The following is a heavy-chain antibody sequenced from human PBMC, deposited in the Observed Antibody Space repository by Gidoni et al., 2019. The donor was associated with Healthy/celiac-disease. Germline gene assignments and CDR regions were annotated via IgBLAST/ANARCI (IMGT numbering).Heavy chain of an antibody. CDR1: GFPFSSYG. Sequence: QGQLVESGGGVVQPGRSLRLPCAASGFPFSSYGMHWVRQAPGKGLEWVAVIWYDGSNKYYADSVKGRFTISRDNSKNTLYLQMNSLRAEDTAVYYCAKIGEYCSSTSCYQWGMDVWGQGTTVTVSS. V-gene: IGHV3-33*06. J-gene: IGHJ6*02. CDR2: IWYDGSNK. D-gene: IGHD2-2*01. CDR3: AKIGEYCSSTSCYQWGMDV.